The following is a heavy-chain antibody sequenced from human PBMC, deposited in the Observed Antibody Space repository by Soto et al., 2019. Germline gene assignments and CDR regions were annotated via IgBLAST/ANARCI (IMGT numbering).Heavy chain of an antibody. CDR1: GFTFSSYA. J-gene: IGHJ4*02. V-gene: IGHV3-23*01. CDR3: ASRGSGSYSDY. Sequence: EVQLLESGGGLVQPGGSLRLSCAASGFTFSSYAMSWVRQAPGKGLEWVSVISGSGDSTYYADSVKGRFAISRDNSNNTLYPQLNSLRAEATAVYYRASRGSGSYSDYWGQGTLVTVSS. D-gene: IGHD1-26*01. CDR2: ISGSGDST.